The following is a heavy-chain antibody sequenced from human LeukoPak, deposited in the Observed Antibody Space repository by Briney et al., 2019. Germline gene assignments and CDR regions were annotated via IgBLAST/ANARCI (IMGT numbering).Heavy chain of an antibody. CDR1: GFTFSSYS. Sequence: GGSLRLSCAASGFTFSSYSMNWVRQAPGKGLEWVSSISSSSSYIYYADSVKGRFTISRDNAKNSLYLQMNSLRAEDTAVYYCARLGHGSGSAVDAFDIWGQGTMVTVSS. CDR2: ISSSSSYI. CDR3: ARLGHGSGSAVDAFDI. D-gene: IGHD3-10*01. J-gene: IGHJ3*02. V-gene: IGHV3-21*01.